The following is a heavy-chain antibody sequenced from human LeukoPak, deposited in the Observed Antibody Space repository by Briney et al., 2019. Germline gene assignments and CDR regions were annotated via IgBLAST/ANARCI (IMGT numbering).Heavy chain of an antibody. CDR1: GYTFTSYG. V-gene: IGHV1-18*01. Sequence: ASVKVSCKASGYTFTSYGISWVRQAPGQGLEWMGWISAYNGNTNYAQKLQGRVTMTTDTSTSTAYMELRSLRSDDTAVYYCARAPLLGYCSSTGCDMAEYFDYWGQGTLVTVSS. CDR3: ARAPLLGYCSSTGCDMAEYFDY. J-gene: IGHJ4*02. CDR2: ISAYNGNT. D-gene: IGHD2-2*02.